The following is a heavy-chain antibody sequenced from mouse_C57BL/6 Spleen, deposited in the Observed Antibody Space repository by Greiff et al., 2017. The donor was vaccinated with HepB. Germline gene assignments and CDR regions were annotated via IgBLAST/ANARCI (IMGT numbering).Heavy chain of an antibody. CDR1: GYTFTSYW. CDR2: IHPNSGST. J-gene: IGHJ4*01. V-gene: IGHV1-64*01. CDR3: ASPSTIVTHYYAMDY. Sequence: VQLQQPGAELVKPGASVKLSCKASGYTFTSYWMHWVKQRPGQGLEWIGMIHPNSGSTNYNEKFKSKATLTVDKSSSTAYMQLSSLTSEDSAVYYCASPSTIVTHYYAMDYWGQGTSVTVSS. D-gene: IGHD2-5*01.